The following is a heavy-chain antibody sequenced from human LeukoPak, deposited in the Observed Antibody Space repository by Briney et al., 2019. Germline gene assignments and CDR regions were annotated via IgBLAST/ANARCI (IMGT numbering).Heavy chain of an antibody. CDR3: ARGGTMVRGNWFDP. CDR1: GGTLSSYA. Sequence: GASVKVSCKASGGTLSSYAISWVRQAPGQGLEWMGGIIPIFGAANYAQKFQGRVTITADESTSTAYMELSSLRSEDTAVYYCARGGTMVRGNWFDPWGQGTLVTVSS. V-gene: IGHV1-69*13. J-gene: IGHJ5*02. D-gene: IGHD3-10*01. CDR2: IIPIFGAA.